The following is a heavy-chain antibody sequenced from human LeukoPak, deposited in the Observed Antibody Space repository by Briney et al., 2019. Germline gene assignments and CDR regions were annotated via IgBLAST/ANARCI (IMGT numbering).Heavy chain of an antibody. CDR2: INPSGGST. D-gene: IGHD6-19*01. Sequence: ASVKVSCKASGYTFTSYYMHWVRQAPGQGLEWMGIINPSGGSTSYAQKFQGRVTMTRDTSTSTVYMELSSLRSEDTAVYYCARMHSSGWPLDAFDFWGQGTMVTVSS. V-gene: IGHV1-46*01. CDR3: ARMHSSGWPLDAFDF. J-gene: IGHJ3*01. CDR1: GYTFTSYY.